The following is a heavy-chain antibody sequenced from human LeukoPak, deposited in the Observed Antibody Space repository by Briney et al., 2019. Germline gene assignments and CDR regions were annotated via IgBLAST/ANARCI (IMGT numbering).Heavy chain of an antibody. CDR2: IYTSGDT. J-gene: IGHJ6*03. Sequence: SETLSLTCSVSGGSISDYSWSWIRQPAGTGLEWIGRIYTSGDTNYNPSLESRVTMSADTSKNQFSLTLRFVTAADTAVYYCARDWGGTSIAARPADYYFYYMDVRGKGTTVIVSS. CDR3: ARDWGGTSIAARPADYYFYYMDV. D-gene: IGHD6-6*01. CDR1: GGSISDYS. V-gene: IGHV4-4*07.